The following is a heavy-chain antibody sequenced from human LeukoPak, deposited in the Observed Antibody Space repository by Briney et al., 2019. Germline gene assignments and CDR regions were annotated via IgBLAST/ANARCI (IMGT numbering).Heavy chain of an antibody. V-gene: IGHV4-59*13. J-gene: IGHJ3*02. Sequence: PSETLSLTCSVSGASINSYYWNWIRQSPEKGLEWLGNIHYRGTTNYNPSLKSRVTLSLDSSKSQFALKVTSVTAADTAVYYCARLERRQEAFDIWGQGTMVTVSS. D-gene: IGHD1-1*01. CDR1: GASINSYY. CDR3: ARLERRQEAFDI. CDR2: IHYRGTT.